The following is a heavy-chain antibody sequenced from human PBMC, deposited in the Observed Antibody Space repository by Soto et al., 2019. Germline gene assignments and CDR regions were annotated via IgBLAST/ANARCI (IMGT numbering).Heavy chain of an antibody. J-gene: IGHJ4*02. Sequence: EVQLVDSGGGLVQPGGSLRLSCAASGFTFSRYWMNWVRQAPGKGLEWVANIKQDGSGKYYVDSVKGRFTISRDNAKNSLYLQMNSLRVEDTAVYYCARDGGYDYGSGNFYNDYWGQGTLVIVSS. CDR2: IKQDGSGK. D-gene: IGHD3-10*01. V-gene: IGHV3-7*01. CDR1: GFTFSRYW. CDR3: ARDGGYDYGSGNFYNDY.